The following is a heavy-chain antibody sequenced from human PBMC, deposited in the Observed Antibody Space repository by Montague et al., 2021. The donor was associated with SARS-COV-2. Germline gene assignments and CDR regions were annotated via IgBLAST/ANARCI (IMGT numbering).Heavy chain of an antibody. Sequence: SETLSLTCTVSGGSISSSSYYWGWIRQPPGKGLEWIGSIYYSGSTYYDPSLKIRVTISVDTSKNQLSLKLSSVTAADTAVYYCARFPTSYYYDSKAAPATPDAFDIWGQGTMVTVSS. J-gene: IGHJ3*02. CDR1: GGSISSSSYY. CDR2: IYYSGST. D-gene: IGHD3-22*01. V-gene: IGHV4-39*01. CDR3: ARFPTSYYYDSKAAPATPDAFDI.